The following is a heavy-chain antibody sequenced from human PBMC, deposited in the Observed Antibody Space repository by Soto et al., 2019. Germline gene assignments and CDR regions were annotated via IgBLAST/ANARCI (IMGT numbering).Heavy chain of an antibody. CDR1: GFTFNDHA. J-gene: IGHJ3*01. D-gene: IGHD5-12*01. Sequence: GSLRLSCAVSGFTFNDHAMSWVRQAPEKGLEGVAGISDSGVYTIYSDSVTGRFTISRDTFKSTLYLQMTSLRPDDTATYYCARGRFTSGYDAFDFWGQGTMVTVSS. V-gene: IGHV3-23*01. CDR3: ARGRFTSGYDAFDF. CDR2: ISDSGVYT.